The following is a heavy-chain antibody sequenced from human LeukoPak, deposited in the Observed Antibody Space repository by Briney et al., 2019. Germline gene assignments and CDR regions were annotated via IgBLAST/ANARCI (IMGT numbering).Heavy chain of an antibody. Sequence: ASAKVSCKASGYTFTGYYMHWVRQAPGQGLEWMGWINPNSGGTNYAQKFQGRVTMTRDTSISTAYMELSRLRSDDTAVYYCARDPTGSGRHVGDWGQGTLVTVSS. J-gene: IGHJ4*02. CDR3: ARDPTGSGRHVGD. CDR1: GYTFTGYY. CDR2: INPNSGGT. D-gene: IGHD3-10*01. V-gene: IGHV1-2*02.